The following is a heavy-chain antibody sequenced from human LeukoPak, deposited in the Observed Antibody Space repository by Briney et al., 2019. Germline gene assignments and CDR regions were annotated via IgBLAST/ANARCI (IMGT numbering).Heavy chain of an antibody. CDR3: AKEIWPTVTTPGWTYFDY. J-gene: IGHJ4*02. CDR2: IRYDGSNK. CDR1: GFTFSSYG. D-gene: IGHD4-17*01. Sequence: GGSLRLSCAASGFTFSSYGMHWVRKAPGKGLEWVAFIRYDGSNKYYANSVKGRFTISRDNSKNTLYLQMNSLRAEDTAVYYCAKEIWPTVTTPGWTYFDYWGQGALVTVSS. V-gene: IGHV3-30*02.